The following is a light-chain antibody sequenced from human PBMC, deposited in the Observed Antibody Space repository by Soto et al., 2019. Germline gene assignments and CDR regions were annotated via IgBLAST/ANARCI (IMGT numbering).Light chain of an antibody. V-gene: IGLV2-14*03. CDR2: EVS. CDR3: KSYTSSNTLL. Sequence: QSALTQPASVSGSPGQSITISCTGTNSDVGGYNFVSWYQQHPGKAPKLIIYEVSNRPSGVSNRFSGSRSGNTATLAISGLQAEDEAEYYCKSYTSSNTLLFGGGTQLTVL. J-gene: IGLJ2*01. CDR1: NSDVGGYNF.